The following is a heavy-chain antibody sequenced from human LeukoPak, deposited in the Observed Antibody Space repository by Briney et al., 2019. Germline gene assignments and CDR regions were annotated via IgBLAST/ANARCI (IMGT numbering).Heavy chain of an antibody. V-gene: IGHV1-69*06. J-gene: IGHJ5*02. CDR2: IIPIFGTA. D-gene: IGHD6-19*01. Sequence: SVKVSCKASGGTFSSYAISWVRQAPGQGLEWMGGIIPIFGTANYAQKFQGRVTMTEDTSTDTAYMELSSLRSEDTAVYYCATDEWLVPSWGQGTLVTVSS. CDR3: ATDEWLVPS. CDR1: GGTFSSYA.